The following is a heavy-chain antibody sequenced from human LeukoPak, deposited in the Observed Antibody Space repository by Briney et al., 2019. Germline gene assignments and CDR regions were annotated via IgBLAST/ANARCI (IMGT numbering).Heavy chain of an antibody. Sequence: GGSLRLSCAASGFTFSSYAMNWVRQAPGKGLEWVSAISVSGGSTFYADSVKGRFTISRDNSKNTLYLQMNSLRAEDTAVYYCAKELGSSWYSYFDYWGQGTLVTVSS. CDR1: GFTFSSYA. J-gene: IGHJ4*02. V-gene: IGHV3-23*01. CDR2: ISVSGGST. D-gene: IGHD6-13*01. CDR3: AKELGSSWYSYFDY.